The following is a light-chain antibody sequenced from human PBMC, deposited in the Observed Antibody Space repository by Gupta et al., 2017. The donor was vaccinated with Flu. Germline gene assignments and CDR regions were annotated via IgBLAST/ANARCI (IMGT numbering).Light chain of an antibody. CDR3: QQFDNLPVT. CDR1: QHITNY. Sequence: DIQMTQSPSSLSASLGDRVTITCQASQHITNYLNWYQQKPGAAPKLLIFAASHVETGVPSRFSGSGSGTEFTFTISSLQSEDIATYYCQQFDNLPVTFGPGTXVEIK. V-gene: IGKV1-33*01. J-gene: IGKJ3*01. CDR2: AAS.